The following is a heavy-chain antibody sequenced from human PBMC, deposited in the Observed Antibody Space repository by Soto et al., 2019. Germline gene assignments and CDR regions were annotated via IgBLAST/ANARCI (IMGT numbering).Heavy chain of an antibody. CDR1: GGSFSGYY. V-gene: IGHV4-34*01. CDR2: INHSGST. D-gene: IGHD6-13*01. CDR3: ARRIAAAGNWDY. Sequence: QVQLQQWGAGLLKPSETLSLTCAVYGGSFSGYYWSWIRQPPGKGLEWIGEINHSGSTNYNPSLKSRVTISVDTSKNQSSLKLSSVTAADTAVYYCARRIAAAGNWDYWGQGTLVTVSS. J-gene: IGHJ4*02.